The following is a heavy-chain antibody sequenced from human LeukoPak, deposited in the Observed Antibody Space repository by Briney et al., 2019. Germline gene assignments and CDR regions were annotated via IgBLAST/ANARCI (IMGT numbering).Heavy chain of an antibody. D-gene: IGHD3-22*01. CDR2: IYYSGST. CDR3: AREGSGSSGYYSFDY. J-gene: IGHJ4*02. V-gene: IGHV4-59*01. Sequence: SETLSLTCTVSGGSICSYYWSWIRQPPGKGLEWVGYIYYSGSTNYNPSLKSRVTISVDTSKNQFSLKLSSVTAADTAVYYCAREGSGSSGYYSFDYWGQGTLVTVSS. CDR1: GGSICSYY.